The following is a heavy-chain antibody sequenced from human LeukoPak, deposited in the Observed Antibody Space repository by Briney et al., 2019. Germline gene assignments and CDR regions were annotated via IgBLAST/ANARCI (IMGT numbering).Heavy chain of an antibody. V-gene: IGHV3-33*06. Sequence: GGSLRLSCAASGFTFSSYGMHWVRQAPGKGLEWVAIIWYDGSDKYYADSVKGRFTISRDNSKNTMYLQMNSLGAEDTAIYYCAKDRSERWLQVGHYLDSWGQGTLVTVSS. CDR2: IWYDGSDK. J-gene: IGHJ4*02. CDR3: AKDRSERWLQVGHYLDS. D-gene: IGHD5-24*01. CDR1: GFTFSSYG.